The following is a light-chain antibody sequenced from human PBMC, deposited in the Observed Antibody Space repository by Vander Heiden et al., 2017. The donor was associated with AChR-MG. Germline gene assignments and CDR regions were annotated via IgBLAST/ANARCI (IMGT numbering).Light chain of an antibody. CDR2: GAS. V-gene: IGKV3-11*01. Sequence: EIVLTQSPVTLSLSPGARATLTCRASQSLSTYLAWYQQKPGQPPWLLVYGASTRASGVPDRFTGSGSGTDFILTISSLEPEDFAVYYCQQRRSWPRTFGQGS. J-gene: IGKJ1*01. CDR1: QSLSTY. CDR3: QQRRSWPRT.